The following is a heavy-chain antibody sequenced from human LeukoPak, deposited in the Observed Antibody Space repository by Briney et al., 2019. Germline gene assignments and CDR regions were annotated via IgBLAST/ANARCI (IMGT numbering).Heavy chain of an antibody. CDR2: IIPIFGTA. CDR3: ARVRDGYNDAYDI. Sequence: SVKVSCKASGGTFSSYAISWVRQAPGQGLEWMGGIIPIFGTANYAQKFQGRVTMTRDTSTSTVYMELSSLKSEDTAVYYCARVRDGYNDAYDIWGQGTMVTVSS. J-gene: IGHJ3*02. CDR1: GGTFSSYA. D-gene: IGHD5-24*01. V-gene: IGHV1-69*05.